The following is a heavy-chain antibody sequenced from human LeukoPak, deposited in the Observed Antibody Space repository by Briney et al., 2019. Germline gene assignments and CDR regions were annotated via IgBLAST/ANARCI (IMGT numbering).Heavy chain of an antibody. CDR2: ISYDGSNK. V-gene: IGHV3-30-3*02. CDR1: GFTFSSYA. D-gene: IGHD3-3*01. CDR3: AKIPSSNDFWSGYPGY. Sequence: PPGRSLRLSCAASGFTFSSYAMHWVRQAPGKGLEWVAVISYDGSNKYYADSVKGRFTISRDNSKNTLYLQMNSLRAEDTAVYYCAKIPSSNDFWSGYPGYWGQGTLVTVSS. J-gene: IGHJ4*02.